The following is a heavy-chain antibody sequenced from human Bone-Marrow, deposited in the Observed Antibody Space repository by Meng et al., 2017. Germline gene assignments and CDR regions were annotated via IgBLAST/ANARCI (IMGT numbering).Heavy chain of an antibody. CDR2: IHYSGST. D-gene: IGHD3-22*01. CDR1: GGSISSGTYY. Sequence: QVQLQQWGAGLLKPSETLSLTCTVSGGSISSGTYYWGWIRQLPGKGLEWIAYIHYSGSTYYSPSLKSRVTISVDTSKNQLSLKLSSMTTADTAVYYCARYVFDSSSLYSNWFDPWGQGTLVTVSS. CDR3: ARYVFDSSSLYSNWFDP. J-gene: IGHJ5*02. V-gene: IGHV4-31*03.